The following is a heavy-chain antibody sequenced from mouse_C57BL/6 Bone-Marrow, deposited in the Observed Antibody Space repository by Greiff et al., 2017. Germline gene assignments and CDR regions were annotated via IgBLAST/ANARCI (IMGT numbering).Heavy chain of an antibody. CDR3: ARNWDRYAMDY. J-gene: IGHJ4*01. Sequence: QVQLQQSGPGLVQPSQSLSITCTVSGFSLTSYGVHWVRQSPGKGLEWLGVIWSGGSKDYNAAFISRLSISKDNSKSQVFFKMNSLQADDTAIYYCARNWDRYAMDYWGQGTSVTVSA. CDR1: GFSLTSYG. V-gene: IGHV2-2*01. CDR2: IWSGGSK. D-gene: IGHD4-1*01.